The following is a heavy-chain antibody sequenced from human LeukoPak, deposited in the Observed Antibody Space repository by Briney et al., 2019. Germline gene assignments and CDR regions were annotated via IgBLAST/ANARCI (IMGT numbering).Heavy chain of an antibody. V-gene: IGHV4-61*01. CDR2: IYYSGST. Sequence: SETLSLTCTVSGGPVSSGSYYWSWIRQPPGKGLEWIGYIYYSGSTNYNPSLKSRVTISVDTSKNQFSLKLSSVTAADTAVYYCARASRYCSSTSCHTFDYWGRGTLVTVSS. J-gene: IGHJ4*02. CDR1: GGPVSSGSYY. CDR3: ARASRYCSSTSCHTFDY. D-gene: IGHD2-2*02.